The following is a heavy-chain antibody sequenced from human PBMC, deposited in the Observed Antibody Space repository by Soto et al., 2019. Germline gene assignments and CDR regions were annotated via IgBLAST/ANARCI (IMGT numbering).Heavy chain of an antibody. CDR1: GFTFSNAW. Sequence: PGGSLRLSCAASGFTFSNAWMSWVRQAPGKGLEWVGRIKSKTDGGTTDYAAPVKGRFTISRDDSKNTLYLQMNSLKTEDTAVYYCTTAPRGPYTLSGYDLAVAGTTNYWGQGTLVTVSS. CDR3: TTAPRGPYTLSGYDLAVAGTTNY. D-gene: IGHD6-19*01. CDR2: IKSKTDGGTT. V-gene: IGHV3-15*01. J-gene: IGHJ4*02.